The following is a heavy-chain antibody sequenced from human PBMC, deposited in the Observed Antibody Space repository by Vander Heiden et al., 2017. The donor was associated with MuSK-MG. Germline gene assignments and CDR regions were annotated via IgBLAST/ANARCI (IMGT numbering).Heavy chain of an antibody. CDR2: IWDDGSNK. Sequence: QVQLVESGGGVVQPGRSLRLSCAASGFTFSSYGMPWVRQAPGKGLEWVAVIWDDGSNKYYTDSVKGRFTISRDNSKNTLYLQMNSLRAEDTAVYYCAKSQWLGAEYFQYWGQGTLVTVSS. J-gene: IGHJ1*01. D-gene: IGHD6-19*01. CDR3: AKSQWLGAEYFQY. CDR1: GFTFSSYG. V-gene: IGHV3-33*06.